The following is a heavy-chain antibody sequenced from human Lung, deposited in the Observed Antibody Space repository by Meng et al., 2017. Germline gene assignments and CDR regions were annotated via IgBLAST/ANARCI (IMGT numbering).Heavy chain of an antibody. J-gene: IGHJ4*01. D-gene: IGHD1-7*01. CDR1: GLLSSAYA. CDR2: ISSDGNNK. Sequence: GGPLRLPCSASGLLSSAYAMHWVRQAPGEGPEWVAIISSDGNNKYYLESVKGRFTVSRDNSKNTVNLQMKRLTVADTALYYCVRGEDWADHGGEPARGTWGHGTLVTVSS. CDR3: VRGEDWADHGGEPARGT. V-gene: IGHV3-33*01.